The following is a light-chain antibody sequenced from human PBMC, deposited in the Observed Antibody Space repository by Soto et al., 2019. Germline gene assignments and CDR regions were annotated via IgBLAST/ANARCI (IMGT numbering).Light chain of an antibody. CDR2: RNN. J-gene: IGLJ1*01. CDR1: SSNIGSNY. Sequence: QSALTQPPSASGTPGQRVTISFSGSSSNIGSNYVFWYQQLPGTAPKLLNYRNNQRPSGVPDRFSGSKSGTSTSLAISGLRSEDEADYYCAAWDDSLRGYVLVTGTKLTVL. CDR3: AAWDDSLRGYV. V-gene: IGLV1-47*01.